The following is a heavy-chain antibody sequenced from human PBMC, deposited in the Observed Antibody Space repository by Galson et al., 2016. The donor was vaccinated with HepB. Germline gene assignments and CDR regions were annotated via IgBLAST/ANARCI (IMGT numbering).Heavy chain of an antibody. Sequence: SVKVSCKVSGYTLSDLFMHWVRLAPGKGLEWLGGSNPENAEMVSAQKFQGRVTMSEDTYTDTAHMELSSLTSEDTAVYYCVAGDSFDIWGQGTMVTVSS. J-gene: IGHJ3*02. D-gene: IGHD1-14*01. V-gene: IGHV1-24*01. CDR1: GYTLSDLF. CDR2: SNPENAEM. CDR3: VAGDSFDI.